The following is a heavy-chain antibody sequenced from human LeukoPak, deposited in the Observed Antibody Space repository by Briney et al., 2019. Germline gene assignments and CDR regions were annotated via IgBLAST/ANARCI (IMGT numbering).Heavy chain of an antibody. V-gene: IGHV3-11*05. Sequence: PGGSLRLSCTASGLTFSDYYMTWIRQAPGKGLEWLSYVSTDSTYTNYADSVKGRFTISRDNAKSSLYLQLNSLTAEDTAVYYCTREDNWYFDLWGRGTLVTVSS. CDR3: TREDNWYFDL. CDR2: VSTDSTYT. J-gene: IGHJ2*01. CDR1: GLTFSDYY.